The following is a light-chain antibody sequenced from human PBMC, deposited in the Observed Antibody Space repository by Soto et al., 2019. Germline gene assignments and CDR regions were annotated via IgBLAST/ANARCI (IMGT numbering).Light chain of an antibody. V-gene: IGKV3-15*01. CDR1: QSVSSN. J-gene: IGKJ4*01. CDR2: GAS. CDR3: QQSNKWPPVT. Sequence: EIVMTQSPATLSVSLGERVTLSCRASQSVSSNLAWYQQKPGQAPRLLIYGASTRATGIPARFSGSGSGTEFTLTISSLQSEDFGVYYCQQSNKWPPVTFGGGTKVDI.